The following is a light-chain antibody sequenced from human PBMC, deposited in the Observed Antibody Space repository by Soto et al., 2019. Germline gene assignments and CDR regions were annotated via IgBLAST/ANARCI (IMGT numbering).Light chain of an antibody. Sequence: QSVLTQPASVSGSPGQSITISCTGTSSDVGGYNYVSWYQQHPGKAPKLMIYEVSNRPSGVSNRFSGSKSGNTASLTISGLQAEDEADYYCSSYTSSSTRVLGTGTKLTVL. CDR1: SSDVGGYNY. V-gene: IGLV2-14*01. CDR2: EVS. CDR3: SSYTSSSTRV. J-gene: IGLJ1*01.